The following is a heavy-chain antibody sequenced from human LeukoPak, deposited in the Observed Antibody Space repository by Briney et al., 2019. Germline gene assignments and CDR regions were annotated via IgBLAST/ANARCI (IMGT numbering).Heavy chain of an antibody. D-gene: IGHD3-9*01. Sequence: SETLSLTCAVYGGSFSGYYWSWIRQPPGKGLEWIGEINHSGSTNYNPSLKSRVTISVDTPKNQFSLKLSSVTAADTAVYYCARGLMYYDILTGYTSADAFDIWGQGTMVTVSS. CDR2: INHSGST. CDR3: ARGLMYYDILTGYTSADAFDI. V-gene: IGHV4-34*01. CDR1: GGSFSGYY. J-gene: IGHJ3*02.